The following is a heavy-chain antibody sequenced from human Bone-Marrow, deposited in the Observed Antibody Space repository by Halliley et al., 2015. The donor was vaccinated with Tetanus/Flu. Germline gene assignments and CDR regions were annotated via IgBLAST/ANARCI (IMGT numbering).Heavy chain of an antibody. CDR2: IDPSDSQT. CDR1: GYSFTSYW. Sequence: MQLVQSGAEVIKPGESLRISCKGSGYSFTSYWISWVRQLPGKGLEWMGRIDPSDSQTNYSPSFEGHVTISVDKSINTAYLQWSSLKASDTAMYYCARQAHDYGYRLVDFWGQGSLVTVSS. V-gene: IGHV5-10-1*01. CDR3: ARQAHDYGYRLVDF. J-gene: IGHJ4*02. D-gene: IGHD4-17*01.